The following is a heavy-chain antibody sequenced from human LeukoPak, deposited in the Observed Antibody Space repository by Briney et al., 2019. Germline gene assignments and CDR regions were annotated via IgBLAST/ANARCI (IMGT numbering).Heavy chain of an antibody. CDR3: ARNYGSGSYYKRGMDV. CDR1: GGTFSSYA. CDR2: IIPILGIA. J-gene: IGHJ6*02. D-gene: IGHD3-10*01. V-gene: IGHV1-69*04. Sequence: ASVKVSCKASGGTFSSYAISWVRQAPGQGLEWMGRIIPILGIANYAQKFQGRVTITADKSTSTAYMELSSLRSEDTAVYYCARNYGSGSYYKRGMDVWGQGTTVTVSS.